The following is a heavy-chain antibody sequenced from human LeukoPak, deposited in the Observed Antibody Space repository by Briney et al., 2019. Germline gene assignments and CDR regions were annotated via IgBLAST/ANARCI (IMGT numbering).Heavy chain of an antibody. J-gene: IGHJ3*02. Sequence: GGSLRLSCAASGFTFSSYWMSWVRQAPGKGPEWVANIKQDGSEKYYVDSVKGRFTISRDNAKNSLYLQMNSLRAEDTAVYYCARDSCSGGSCYEVAFDIWGQGTMVTVSS. CDR3: ARDSCSGGSCYEVAFDI. CDR2: IKQDGSEK. CDR1: GFTFSSYW. D-gene: IGHD2-15*01. V-gene: IGHV3-7*01.